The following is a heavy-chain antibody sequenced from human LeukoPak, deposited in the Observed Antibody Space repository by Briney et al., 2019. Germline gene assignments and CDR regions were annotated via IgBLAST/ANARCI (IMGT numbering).Heavy chain of an antibody. V-gene: IGHV3-15*04. CDR3: TTDEDWNYARKDV. J-gene: IGHJ6*02. CDR1: GFTFNYAW. Sequence: GGSLRLSCAASGFTFNYAWMSWVRQVPGKGLEWVGQTVSEIDGGTTDYAAPVKGRFTISRDDSKSTLYLQMNSLKIEDTAVYYCTTDEDWNYARKDVWGRGATVIVSS. D-gene: IGHD1-7*01. CDR2: TVSEIDGGTT.